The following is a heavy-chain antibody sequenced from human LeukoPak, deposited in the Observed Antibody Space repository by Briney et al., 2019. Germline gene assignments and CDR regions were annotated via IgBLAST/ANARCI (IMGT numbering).Heavy chain of an antibody. Sequence: SVKVSCTASGGTFSSYAISWVRQAPGQGLEWMGGIIPICGTANYAQKFQGRVTITADESTSTAYMELSSLRSEDTAVYYCARVSVRYSNYYYYGMDVWGQGTTVTVSS. CDR2: IIPICGTA. CDR1: GGTFSSYA. D-gene: IGHD4-11*01. J-gene: IGHJ6*02. CDR3: ARVSVRYSNYYYYGMDV. V-gene: IGHV1-69*13.